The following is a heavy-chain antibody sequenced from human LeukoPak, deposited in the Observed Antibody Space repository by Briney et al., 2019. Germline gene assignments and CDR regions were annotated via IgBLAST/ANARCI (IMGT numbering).Heavy chain of an antibody. CDR3: ARAQTFGYSYGDLDY. D-gene: IGHD5-18*01. J-gene: IGHJ4*02. CDR2: MNPNSGNT. CDR1: GYTFTSYD. Sequence: ASXXXXXKASGYTFTSYDINWVRQATGQGLEWMGWMNPNSGNTGYAQKFQGRVTMTRNTSINTAYMELSSLRSEDTAVYYCARAQTFGYSYGDLDYWGQGTLVTVSS. V-gene: IGHV1-8*01.